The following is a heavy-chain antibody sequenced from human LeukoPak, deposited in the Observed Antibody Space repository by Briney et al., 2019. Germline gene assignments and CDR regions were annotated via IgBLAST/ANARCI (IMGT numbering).Heavy chain of an antibody. CDR2: ISRGEGT. Sequence: PSETLSLTCAVSGGSFSDYYWSWIRQPPGKGLEWIGEISRGEGTLYNSSLKSRVTISLDTSKNQFSLKLSSVTAADTAVYYCARGVMTTVTYYYYYYYMDVWGKGTTVTVSS. J-gene: IGHJ6*03. CDR3: ARGVMTTVTYYYYYYYMDV. CDR1: GGSFSDYY. D-gene: IGHD4-11*01. V-gene: IGHV4-34*01.